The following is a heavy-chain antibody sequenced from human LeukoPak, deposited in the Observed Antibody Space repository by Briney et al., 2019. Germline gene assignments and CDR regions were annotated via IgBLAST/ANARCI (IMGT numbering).Heavy chain of an antibody. Sequence: SETLSLTCTVSGYSISSGYYWGWIRQPPGKGLEWIGSIYHSGRTFYNPSLKSRVTISVDTSKNQFSLKLTSVTAADTAVYYCARVTGAAEDYAFDIWGQGTMVTVSS. V-gene: IGHV4-38-2*02. CDR1: GYSISSGYY. J-gene: IGHJ3*02. D-gene: IGHD6-13*01. CDR3: ARVTGAAEDYAFDI. CDR2: IYHSGRT.